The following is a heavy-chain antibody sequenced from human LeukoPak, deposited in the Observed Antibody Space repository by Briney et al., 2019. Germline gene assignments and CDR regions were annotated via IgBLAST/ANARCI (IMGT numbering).Heavy chain of an antibody. V-gene: IGHV3-74*01. CDR2: INSDGSST. CDR3: ARESAIVLVPFDS. D-gene: IGHD2/OR15-2a*01. Sequence: GGSLRLSCAASGFSFTSYWMHWVRQAPGKGLVWVSRINSDGSSTTYADSVKGRFTISRDNAKNTLYLRMNTLRSEDTAVYYCARESAIVLVPFDSWGQGTLVTVSS. CDR1: GFSFTSYW. J-gene: IGHJ4*02.